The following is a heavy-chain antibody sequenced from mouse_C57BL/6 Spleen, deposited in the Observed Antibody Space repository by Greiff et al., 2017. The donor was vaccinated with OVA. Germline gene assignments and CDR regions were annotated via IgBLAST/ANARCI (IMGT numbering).Heavy chain of an antibody. CDR3: ARRGYGSSFFDV. CDR2: IDPSDSET. V-gene: IGHV1-52*01. CDR1: GYTFTSYW. D-gene: IGHD1-1*01. Sequence: QVQLQQPGAELVRPGSSVKLSCKASGYTFTSYWMHWVKQRPIQGLEWIGNIDPSDSETHYNQKFKDKATLTVDKSSSTAYMPLSSLTSEDSAVYYCARRGYGSSFFDVWGTGTTVTVSS. J-gene: IGHJ1*03.